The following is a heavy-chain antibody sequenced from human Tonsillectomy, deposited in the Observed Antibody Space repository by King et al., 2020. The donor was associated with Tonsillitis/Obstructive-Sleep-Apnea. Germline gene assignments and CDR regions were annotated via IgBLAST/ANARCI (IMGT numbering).Heavy chain of an antibody. V-gene: IGHV3-15*07. CDR1: GFSFSNAW. CDR2: IKSKTDGGTT. Sequence: VQLVESGGGLVKSGGSLRLSCAASGFSFSNAWMNWVRQAPGKGLEWVGRIKSKTDGGTTDYAAPVKGRFTISRDDSKNTLYLQMNSLKTEDTAVYYCTTGAGYSSGKGYWGQGTLVTVSS. CDR3: TTGAGYSSGKGY. J-gene: IGHJ4*02. D-gene: IGHD6-19*01.